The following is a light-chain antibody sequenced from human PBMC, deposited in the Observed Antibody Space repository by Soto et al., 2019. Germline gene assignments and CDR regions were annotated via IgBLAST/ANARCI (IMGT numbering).Light chain of an antibody. V-gene: IGKV1-39*01. CDR2: AAS. CDR1: QSITTY. J-gene: IGKJ1*01. CDR3: QQTSTTPWT. Sequence: DVWRTRWPPSLSAYVGDRVTITCRASQSITTYLNWYQHKVAKAPKRLINAASGLQSGVPSRFSGRGSGTDFTLTISSLQPEDFATYYCQQTSTTPWTFGHGTKVDIK.